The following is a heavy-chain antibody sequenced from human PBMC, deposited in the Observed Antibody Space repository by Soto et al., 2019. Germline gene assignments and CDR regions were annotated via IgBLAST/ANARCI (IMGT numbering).Heavy chain of an antibody. J-gene: IGHJ6*02. D-gene: IGHD3-10*01. CDR1: GFAFSDPY. Sequence: PGGSLRLSCAASGFAFSDPYMSWIRQARGKGLEWISYISSSGSTIYYADSVKGRFTISRDNSKNTLYLQMNSLRAEDTAVYYCARDHGKLLWFGELLSKSPYYYYYYGMDVWGQGTTVTVSS. CDR2: ISSSGSTI. CDR3: ARDHGKLLWFGELLSKSPYYYYYYGMDV. V-gene: IGHV3-11*04.